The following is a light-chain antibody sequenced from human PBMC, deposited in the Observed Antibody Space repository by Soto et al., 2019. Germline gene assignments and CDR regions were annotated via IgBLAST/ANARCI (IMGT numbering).Light chain of an antibody. CDR2: GAS. V-gene: IGKV3-20*01. Sequence: EIVLTQSPATLSLSPGERATLSCRASQSVSSSNLAWYQQKPGQAPRLVISGASSRAAGLPDRFSGSGSGAAFTLTISRLVPEDFAFYYCQHYDDSPPRYTFGQGTKLEIK. CDR1: QSVSSSN. J-gene: IGKJ2*01. CDR3: QHYDDSPPRYT.